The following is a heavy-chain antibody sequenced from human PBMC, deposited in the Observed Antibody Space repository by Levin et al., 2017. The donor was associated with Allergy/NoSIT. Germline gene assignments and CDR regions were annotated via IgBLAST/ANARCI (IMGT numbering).Heavy chain of an antibody. J-gene: IGHJ4*02. Sequence: SLKISCAASGFTFDDYAMHWVRQAPGKGLEWVSGISWNSGSIGYADSVKGRFTISRDNAKNSLYLQMNSLRAEDTAVYYCATEGSSGSYLMGYWGQGTLVTVSS. V-gene: IGHV3-9*01. CDR3: ATEGSSGSYLMGY. D-gene: IGHD1-26*01. CDR2: ISWNSGSI. CDR1: GFTFDDYA.